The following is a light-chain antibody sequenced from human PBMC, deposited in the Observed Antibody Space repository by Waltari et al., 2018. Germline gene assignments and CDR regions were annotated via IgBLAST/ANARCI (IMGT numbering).Light chain of an antibody. CDR1: QSIDSN. V-gene: IGKV3-15*01. J-gene: IGKJ3*01. CDR3: PQYDNWPFCT. CDR2: GAS. Sequence: EIVMTQSPAILSVSSGEGATLPCRASQSIDSNLAWYQPKPGQAPRVLIYGASTRALGVPARFSGSGSGTEFTLTISGLQSEDFAVYYCPQYDNWPFCTFGPGTRVDIK.